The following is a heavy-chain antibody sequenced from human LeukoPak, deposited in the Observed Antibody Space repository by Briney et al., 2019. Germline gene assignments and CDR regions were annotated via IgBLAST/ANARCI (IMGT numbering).Heavy chain of an antibody. CDR3: VKIAPDHP. D-gene: IGHD2-21*01. CDR1: GFTFSSFG. Sequence: GGSLRLSCAASGFTFSSFGMTWVRQAPGKGLEWVSAISDNGGSIFYADSVKGRFTISRDNSKNSLYLQMNSLRADDTAVYYCVKIAPDHPWGQGTLVTVS. V-gene: IGHV3-23*01. J-gene: IGHJ5*02. CDR2: ISDNGGSI.